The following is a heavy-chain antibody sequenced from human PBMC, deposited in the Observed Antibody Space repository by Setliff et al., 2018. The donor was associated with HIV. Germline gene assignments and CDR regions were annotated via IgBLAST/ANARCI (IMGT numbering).Heavy chain of an antibody. CDR2: IYSGGYST. CDR1: GFTFSSYA. D-gene: IGHD1-26*01. V-gene: IGHV3-23*03. Sequence: GSLRLSCTASGFTFSSYAMTWVRQAPGKGLEWVSVIYSGGYSTYYADSVKGRFTISRDNAKNSLYLQMNSLRADDTAIYYCARDDPAGGIDYWGQGTLVTVSS. CDR3: ARDDPAGGIDY. J-gene: IGHJ4*02.